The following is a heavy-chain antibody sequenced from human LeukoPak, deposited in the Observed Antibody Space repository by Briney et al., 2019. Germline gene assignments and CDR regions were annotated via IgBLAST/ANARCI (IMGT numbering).Heavy chain of an antibody. CDR1: GYTFTSYG. V-gene: IGHV1-8*02. J-gene: IGHJ5*02. Sequence: GASVKVSCKASGYTFTSYGISWVRQATGQGLEWMGWMNPNSGNTGCAQKFQGRVTMTRNTSISTAYMELSSLRSEDTAVYYCARGYSIAVAGTFWFDPWGQGTLVTVSS. CDR3: ARGYSIAVAGTFWFDP. D-gene: IGHD6-19*01. CDR2: MNPNSGNT.